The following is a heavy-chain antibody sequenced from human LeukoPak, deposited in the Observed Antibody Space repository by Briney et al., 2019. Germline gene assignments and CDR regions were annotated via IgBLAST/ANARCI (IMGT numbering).Heavy chain of an antibody. CDR1: GFSLSTSGVG. D-gene: IGHD5-18*01. J-gene: IGHJ5*02. V-gene: IGHV2-5*02. Sequence: SGPSLVNPTQTLTLTCTFSGFSLSTSGVGVGWIRQPPGKALEWLALIYWDDDKRYSPSLKGRLTITKDTSKNQVVLTMTNMDPVDTATYYCAHSRGYPFDPWGQGTLVTVSS. CDR2: IYWDDDK. CDR3: AHSRGYPFDP.